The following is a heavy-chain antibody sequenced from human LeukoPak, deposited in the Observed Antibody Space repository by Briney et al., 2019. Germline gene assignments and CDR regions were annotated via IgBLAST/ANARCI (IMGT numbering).Heavy chain of an antibody. V-gene: IGHV1-69*13. Sequence: SVKVSCKASGGTFSSYAISWVRQAPGQGLEWMGGIIPIFGTANYAQKFQGRVTITADESTSTACMELRSLRSDDTAVYYCARDSYILTGYLFDYWGQGTLVTVSS. CDR1: GGTFSSYA. D-gene: IGHD3-9*01. J-gene: IGHJ4*02. CDR3: ARDSYILTGYLFDY. CDR2: IIPIFGTA.